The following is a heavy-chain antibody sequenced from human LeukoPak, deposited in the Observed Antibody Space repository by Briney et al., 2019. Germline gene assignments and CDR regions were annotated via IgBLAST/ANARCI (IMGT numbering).Heavy chain of an antibody. V-gene: IGHV4-34*01. CDR2: INHSGSP. CDR3: ARHGWDYPSGTYYTFDP. D-gene: IGHD3-10*01. J-gene: IGHJ5*02. Sequence: SETLSLTCAVYGGSFSGYYWSWIRQPPGKGLEWIGEINHSGSPYYNPSLKSRVTTSVDTSKNQFSLRLSSVTATDTAMYYCARHGWDYPSGTYYTFDPWGQGTLATVSS. CDR1: GGSFSGYY.